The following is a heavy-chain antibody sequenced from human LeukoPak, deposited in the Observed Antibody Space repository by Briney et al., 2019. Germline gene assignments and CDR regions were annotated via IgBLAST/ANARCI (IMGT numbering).Heavy chain of an antibody. D-gene: IGHD3-22*01. CDR1: GFTFSSYA. CDR3: ASFPRSYYYDSSGPKEDY. V-gene: IGHV3-66*01. Sequence: GGSLRLSCAASGFTFSSYAMSWVRQAPGKGLEWVSVIYSGGSTYYADSVKGRFTISRDNSKNTLYLQMNSLRAEDTAVYYCASFPRSYYYDSSGPKEDYWGQGTLVTVSS. CDR2: IYSGGST. J-gene: IGHJ4*02.